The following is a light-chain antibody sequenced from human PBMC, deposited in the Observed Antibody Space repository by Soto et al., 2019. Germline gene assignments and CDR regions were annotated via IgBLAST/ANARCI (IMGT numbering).Light chain of an antibody. J-gene: IGLJ1*01. Sequence: SALTKAASVSGFIGQSSAISCTRTSSDVGGYNYVSWYQQHPGKAPKLMIYDVSSRPSGVSNRFSGSKSGNTASLTISGLQAGDEADYYCSSYTSSTTEVFGTGTKVTVL. CDR2: DVS. V-gene: IGLV2-14*03. CDR1: SSDVGGYNY. CDR3: SSYTSSTTEV.